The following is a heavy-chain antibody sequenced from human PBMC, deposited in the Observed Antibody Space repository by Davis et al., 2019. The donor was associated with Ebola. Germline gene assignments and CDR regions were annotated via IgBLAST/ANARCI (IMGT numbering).Heavy chain of an antibody. D-gene: IGHD1-26*01. CDR2: IIPILGIA. J-gene: IGHJ4*02. Sequence: SVKVCCNASGGSCVSYASSWVRQASGQGLEWMGGIIPILGIANYAQKFQGRVTITADESTSTAYMELSSLRSEDTAVYYCARGGAVGAYFDYWGQGTLVTVSS. V-gene: IGHV1-69*10. CDR3: ARGGAVGAYFDY. CDR1: GGSCVSYA.